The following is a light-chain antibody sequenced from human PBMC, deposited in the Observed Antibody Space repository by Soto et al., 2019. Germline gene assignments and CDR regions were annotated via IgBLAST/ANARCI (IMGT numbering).Light chain of an antibody. CDR2: LNSDGSH. J-gene: IGLJ2*01. V-gene: IGLV4-69*01. CDR1: SRHSSYS. Sequence: QPVLTQSPSASASLGASVKLTCTLSSRHSSYSIAWHQQQPEKGPRYLMKLNSDGSHDKGDGIPDRFSGSSSGAERYLTISSLKSEDEADYYCQTWGTGTVVFGGGTKLTVL. CDR3: QTWGTGTVV.